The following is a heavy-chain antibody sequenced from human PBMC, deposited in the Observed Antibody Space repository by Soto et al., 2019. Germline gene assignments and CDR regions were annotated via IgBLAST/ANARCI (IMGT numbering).Heavy chain of an antibody. CDR2: IKSNTDGGTT. J-gene: IGHJ4*02. CDR3: TSRGIAGAGFDY. D-gene: IGHD6-13*01. CDR1: GFTFSNVW. Sequence: PGGSLRLSCAASGFTFSNVWMSWVRQAPGKGLEWVGRIKSNTDGGTTDYAAPVKARFTISRDDSKNTLYLQMNSLKSEDTGVYYCTSRGIAGAGFDYWGQGTLVTVSS. V-gene: IGHV3-15*01.